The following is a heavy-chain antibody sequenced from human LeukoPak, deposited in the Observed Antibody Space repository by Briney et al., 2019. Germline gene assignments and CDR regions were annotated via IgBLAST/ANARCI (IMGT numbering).Heavy chain of an antibody. CDR1: GFTFSSYA. V-gene: IGHV3-23*01. Sequence: GGSLRLSCAASGFTFSSYAMSWVRQAPGKGLEWVSAISGSGGSTYYADSVKGRFTISRDNSKNTLYLQMNSLRAEDTAVYYCAFVRDYYGSSNPFDYWGQGTLVTVSS. CDR3: AFVRDYYGSSNPFDY. J-gene: IGHJ4*02. D-gene: IGHD3-10*01. CDR2: ISGSGGST.